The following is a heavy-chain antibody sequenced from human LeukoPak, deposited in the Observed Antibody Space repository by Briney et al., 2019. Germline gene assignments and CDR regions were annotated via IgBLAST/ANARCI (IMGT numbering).Heavy chain of an antibody. D-gene: IGHD5-24*01. CDR1: GYTFTDYY. V-gene: IGHV1-2*02. J-gene: IGHJ4*02. CDR3: ARGRDIEMTTMSGGSDY. Sequence: GASVKVSCKASGYTFTDYYMHWVRQAPEQGLEWMGWLNPNSGDTNYAQKFQGRVSMTRDTSISTAYMDLSDLRSDDTAVYYCARGRDIEMTTMSGGSDYWGQGTLVTVPS. CDR2: LNPNSGDT.